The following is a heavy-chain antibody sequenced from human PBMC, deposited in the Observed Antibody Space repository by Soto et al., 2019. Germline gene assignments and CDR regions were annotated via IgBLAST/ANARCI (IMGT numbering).Heavy chain of an antibody. J-gene: IGHJ4*02. CDR1: GFTFSTYA. CDR3: ARAGIMGATFSAYFDY. V-gene: IGHV3-30-3*01. Sequence: QVQLVESGGGVVQPGRSLRLSCAASGFTFSTYAMPWVRQAPGKGLEWVAVILYDGTNKYYADSVKGRFTVSRDNSRNTLDLQINSLRPEDTAVYYCARAGIMGATFSAYFDYWGQGALVTVSS. D-gene: IGHD1-26*01. CDR2: ILYDGTNK.